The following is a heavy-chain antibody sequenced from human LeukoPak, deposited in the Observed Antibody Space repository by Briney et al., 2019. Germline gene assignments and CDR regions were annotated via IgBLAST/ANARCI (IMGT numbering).Heavy chain of an antibody. V-gene: IGHV4-4*02. CDR3: ARAGGNWNDVSVFDV. CDR1: GGSVASTNW. Sequence: PSETLSLTCGVSGGSVASTNWWTWVRQPPGKGLEWIGEVHLDGTTSYNPSLKSRLTMSVDLSENHISLTLTSVAAADTAVYYCARAGGNWNDVSVFDVWGQGTMVTVSS. CDR2: VHLDGTT. J-gene: IGHJ3*01. D-gene: IGHD1-1*01.